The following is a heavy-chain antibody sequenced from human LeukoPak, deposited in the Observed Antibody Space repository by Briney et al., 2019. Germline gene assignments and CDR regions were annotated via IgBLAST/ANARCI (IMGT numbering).Heavy chain of an antibody. J-gene: IGHJ5*02. CDR1: GFTFDDYA. CDR3: AKDAGGMAPVGWFDP. Sequence: GGSLRLSCAASGFTFDDYAMHWVRQAPGKGLEWVSAISGSGGSTYYADSVKGRFTISRDNSKNTLYLQMNSLRAEDTAVYYCAKDAGGMAPVGWFDPWGQGTLVTVSS. D-gene: IGHD5-24*01. CDR2: ISGSGGST. V-gene: IGHV3-23*01.